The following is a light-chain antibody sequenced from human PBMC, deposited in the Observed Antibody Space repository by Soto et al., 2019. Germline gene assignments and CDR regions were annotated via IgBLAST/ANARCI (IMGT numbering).Light chain of an antibody. V-gene: IGKV4-1*01. J-gene: IGKJ5*01. CDR3: MQGSHWPPIT. Sequence: DILMTQSPDSLAVSLGERATINCKSSQSVFYSSNNKNYLAWYQQKPGQPPKLLIYWASTRESGVPDRFSGSGSGTDFTLKISRVEAEDVGLYYCMQGSHWPPITFGQGTRLENK. CDR1: QSVFYSSNNKNY. CDR2: WAS.